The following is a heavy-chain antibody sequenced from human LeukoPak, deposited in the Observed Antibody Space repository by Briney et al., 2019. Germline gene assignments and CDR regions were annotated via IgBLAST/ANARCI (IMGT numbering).Heavy chain of an antibody. Sequence: PGGSLRLSCAASGFTFTNHGFHWVRQAPGKGLEWVALIWYDGSSKVYADSVKGRFTISRDDSKNTLYLQMNSLRDEDTAVYHCARDLGNFGRGGPYFDYWGQGTLVTVSS. CDR2: IWYDGSSK. D-gene: IGHD4-23*01. V-gene: IGHV3-33*01. CDR3: ARDLGNFGRGGPYFDY. J-gene: IGHJ4*02. CDR1: GFTFTNHG.